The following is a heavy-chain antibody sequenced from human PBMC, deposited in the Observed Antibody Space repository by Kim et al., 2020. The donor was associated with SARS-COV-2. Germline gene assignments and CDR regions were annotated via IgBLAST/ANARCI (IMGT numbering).Heavy chain of an antibody. V-gene: IGHV3-11*06. J-gene: IGHJ6*02. Sequence: KGRFTISRANAKNSLYLQMNSLGAEDTALYYCARDNANPGLAVAAGMDVWGQGTTVTVSS. D-gene: IGHD2-15*01. CDR3: ARDNANPGLAVAAGMDV.